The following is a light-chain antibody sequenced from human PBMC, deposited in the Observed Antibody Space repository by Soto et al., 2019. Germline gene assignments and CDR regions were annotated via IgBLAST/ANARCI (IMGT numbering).Light chain of an antibody. Sequence: QSALTQPASVSGSPGQSITISCTGTSSDVGSYNLVSWYQQHPGKAPKLMIYEVSNRPSGVSNRFSGSKSGNTASLTISGRQAEDEADYYCCSYAGSSTSVVFGGGTKLTVL. V-gene: IGLV2-23*02. CDR2: EVS. CDR3: CSYAGSSTSVV. CDR1: SSDVGSYNL. J-gene: IGLJ2*01.